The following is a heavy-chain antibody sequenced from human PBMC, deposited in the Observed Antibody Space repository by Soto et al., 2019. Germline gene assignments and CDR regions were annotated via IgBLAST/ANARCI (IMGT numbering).Heavy chain of an antibody. J-gene: IGHJ5*02. CDR3: ARVREYQLLGWFDP. CDR2: IYHSGTT. V-gene: IGHV4-31*03. CDR1: GGSISSGGYY. Sequence: QVQLQESGPGLVKPSQTLSLTCTVSGGSISSGGYYWSWIRQHPGKGLEWIGYIYHSGTTYYNPSLKSRVTISVDTSKIQFSQKLTSVSVADTAVYYGARVREYQLLGWFDPWGQGTLVTVSS. D-gene: IGHD2-2*01.